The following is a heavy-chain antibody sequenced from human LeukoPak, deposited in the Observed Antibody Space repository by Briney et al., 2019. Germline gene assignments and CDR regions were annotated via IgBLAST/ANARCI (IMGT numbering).Heavy chain of an antibody. CDR3: AKGPRSGTYYYFDS. J-gene: IGHJ4*02. CDR2: ISVSGAAT. CDR1: GFTFSTYA. Sequence: PGGSLRLSCAPSGFTFSTYAMSWVRQAPGKGLEWVSSISVSGAATYYADCVKGRFTISRDNSKDTLFLQMNSLRADDTAVYYCAKGPRSGTYYYFDSWGQGTLVSV. V-gene: IGHV3-23*01. D-gene: IGHD1-26*01.